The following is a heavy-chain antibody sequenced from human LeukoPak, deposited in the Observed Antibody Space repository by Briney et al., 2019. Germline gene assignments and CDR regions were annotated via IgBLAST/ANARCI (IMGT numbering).Heavy chain of an antibody. CDR2: VYYTGST. V-gene: IGHV4-59*08. J-gene: IGHJ4*02. CDR3: ARHFAYSSSSYFDY. Sequence: PGGSLRLSCAASGFTFSSYAMSWIRQPPGKGLEWIGYVYYTGSTNYNPSLKSRVTMFEDKSKNQFSLRLYSVTVADTAVYYCARHFAYSSSSYFDYWGQGSLVTVSS. CDR1: GFTFSSYA. D-gene: IGHD6-6*01.